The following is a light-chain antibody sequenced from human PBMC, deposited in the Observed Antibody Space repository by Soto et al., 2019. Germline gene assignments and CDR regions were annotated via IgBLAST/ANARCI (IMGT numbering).Light chain of an antibody. V-gene: IGLV2-14*01. J-gene: IGLJ2*01. CDR1: SSDVGGYNY. CDR2: EVS. CDR3: CSYAGTYSPV. Sequence: QSALTQPASVSGSPGQSITISCIGTSSDVGGYNYVSWYQHHPGKVPKLIIYEVSNRPSGVSNRFSGSKSGNTASLTISGLQAEDEADYYCCSYAGTYSPVFGGGTKLTVL.